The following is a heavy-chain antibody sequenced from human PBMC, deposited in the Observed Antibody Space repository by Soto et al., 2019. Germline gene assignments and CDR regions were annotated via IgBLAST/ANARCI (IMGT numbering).Heavy chain of an antibody. Sequence: QLQLQESGPGLVRPSETLSLTCAVSGGSISSSSYYWGWIRQPPGKGLEWIGTIYYSGNTYYTPSLKSRVTISVDTSNNQFSLQLTSVTAADTAVYYCTRHGARHGAAAGTNWYFDLWGRGTLVTVSP. CDR2: IYYSGNT. V-gene: IGHV4-39*01. CDR3: TRHGARHGAAAGTNWYFDL. CDR1: GGSISSSSYY. D-gene: IGHD6-13*01. J-gene: IGHJ2*01.